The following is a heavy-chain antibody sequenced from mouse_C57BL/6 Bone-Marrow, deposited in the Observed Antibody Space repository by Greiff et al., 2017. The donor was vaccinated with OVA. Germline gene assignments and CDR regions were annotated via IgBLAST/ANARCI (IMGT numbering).Heavy chain of an antibody. CDR1: GFTFSDFY. CDR2: SRNKANDYTT. D-gene: IGHD4-1*01. CDR3: ARDADWAWFAY. J-gene: IGHJ3*01. Sequence: EVKVVESVGGLVQSGRSLRLSCATSGFTFSDFYMEWVRQAPGKGLEWIAASRNKANDYTTEYSASVKGRFIVSRDTSQSILYLQMNALRAEDTAIYYCARDADWAWFAYWGQGTLVTVSA. V-gene: IGHV7-1*01.